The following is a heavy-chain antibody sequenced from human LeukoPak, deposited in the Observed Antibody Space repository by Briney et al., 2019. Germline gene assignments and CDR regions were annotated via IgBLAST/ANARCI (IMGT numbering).Heavy chain of an antibody. J-gene: IGHJ6*03. CDR2: IYYSGST. Sequence: SQTLSLTCTVSGGSISSGGYYWSWIRQHPGKGLEWIGYIYYSGSTYYNPSLKSRVTISVDTSKNQFSLKLSSVTAADTAVYYCARGAAAASLDYYMDVWGKGTTVTVSS. CDR3: ARGAAAASLDYYMDV. V-gene: IGHV4-31*03. D-gene: IGHD6-13*01. CDR1: GGSISSGGYY.